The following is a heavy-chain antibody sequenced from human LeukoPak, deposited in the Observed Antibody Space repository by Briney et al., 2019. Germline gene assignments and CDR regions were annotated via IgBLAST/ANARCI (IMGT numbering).Heavy chain of an antibody. CDR2: TRNKARSYTT. Sequence: GGSLRLSCAASGFPFSDHYIDWVRQAPGKGLEWVGRTRNKARSYTTDCAASVKGRFTISRDDSKKSVYLQMNSLKTEDTAVYYCARTYYDILTSIRDFDYWGQGTLVTVSS. V-gene: IGHV3-72*01. D-gene: IGHD3-9*01. CDR1: GFPFSDHY. CDR3: ARTYYDILTSIRDFDY. J-gene: IGHJ4*02.